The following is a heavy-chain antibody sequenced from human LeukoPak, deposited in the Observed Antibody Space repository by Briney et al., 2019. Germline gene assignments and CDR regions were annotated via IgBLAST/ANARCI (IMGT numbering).Heavy chain of an antibody. V-gene: IGHV4-59*01. D-gene: IGHD2-2*01. CDR3: ARGYCSSTSCYGEYFQH. CDR2: IYYSGST. J-gene: IGHJ1*01. Sequence: SETLSLTCTVSGGSISIYYWSWIRQPPGKGLEWIGYIYYSGSTNYNPSLKSRVTISVDTSKNQFSLKLSSVTAADTAVYYCARGYCSSTSCYGEYFQHWGQGTLVTVSS. CDR1: GGSISIYY.